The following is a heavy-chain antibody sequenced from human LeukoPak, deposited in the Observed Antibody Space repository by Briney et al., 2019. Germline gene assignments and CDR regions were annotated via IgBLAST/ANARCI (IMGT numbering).Heavy chain of an antibody. J-gene: IGHJ4*02. D-gene: IGHD3-10*01. CDR1: GYTFTGYY. Sequence: ASVKVSCKASGYTFTGYYMHWVRQAPGQGLEWMGWINPNSGGTNYAQKFQGRVTMTRDTSISTAYMELSRLRSDDTAVYYCARVGRRFGELLPFDYWGQGTLVTVSS. CDR3: ARVGRRFGELLPFDY. CDR2: INPNSGGT. V-gene: IGHV1-2*02.